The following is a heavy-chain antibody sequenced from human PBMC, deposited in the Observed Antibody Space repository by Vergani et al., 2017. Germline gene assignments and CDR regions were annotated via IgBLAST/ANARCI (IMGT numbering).Heavy chain of an antibody. J-gene: IGHJ3*01. CDR3: ARDGGEYDKDALDV. Sequence: QVQLQESGPGLVEPSQTPSLTCTVSGGSFSTGGQSWTWLRRSAGKGLEWIGRIYTSGATNYNPSLRSRAIMSVAASKKQFSLKLTSVTAADTAVYYCARDGGEYDKDALDVWGQGTKVTVTS. CDR1: GGSFSTGGQS. D-gene: IGHD2-21*01. CDR2: IYTSGAT. V-gene: IGHV4-61*02.